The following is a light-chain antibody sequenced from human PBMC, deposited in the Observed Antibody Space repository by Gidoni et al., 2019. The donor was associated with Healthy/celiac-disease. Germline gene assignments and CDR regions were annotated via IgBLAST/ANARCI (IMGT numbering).Light chain of an antibody. Sequence: DIQMTQSPSSLSASAGDRVSITCRASQSINNYLNWYQQKPGKAPKLLIYAASNLQSGVSSRFSGSGSGTDFALTISNLQPEDFATYYCQQSYSIPGTFXLXTKVEIK. J-gene: IGKJ1*01. CDR3: QQSYSIPGT. V-gene: IGKV1-39*01. CDR2: AAS. CDR1: QSINNY.